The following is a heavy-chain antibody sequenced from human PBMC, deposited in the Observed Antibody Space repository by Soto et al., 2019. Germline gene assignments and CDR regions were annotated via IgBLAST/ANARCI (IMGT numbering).Heavy chain of an antibody. CDR3: VKDRYVDY. CDR1: GFTFTSYA. Sequence: GGSLRLSCSVSGFTFTSYAMHWVLQAPGKGLEYVASISSEGASTYYADSVKGRFIISRDNSKNTLYLQMSSLRAEDTAVYYCVKDRYVDYWGQGILVTAPQ. V-gene: IGHV3-64D*06. CDR2: ISSEGAST. J-gene: IGHJ4*02.